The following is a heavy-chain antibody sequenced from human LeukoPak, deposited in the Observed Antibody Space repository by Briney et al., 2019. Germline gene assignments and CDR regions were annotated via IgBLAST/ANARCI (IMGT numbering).Heavy chain of an antibody. CDR1: GGSISSSSYY. V-gene: IGHV4-39*07. D-gene: IGHD5-12*01. Sequence: SETLSLTCTVSGGSISSSSYYWGWIRQPPGKGLEWIGSIYYSGSTYYNPSLKSRVTISVDTSKNQFSLKLSSVTAADTAVYYCARGGGDYPFDYWGQGTLVTVSS. CDR2: IYYSGST. CDR3: ARGGGDYPFDY. J-gene: IGHJ4*02.